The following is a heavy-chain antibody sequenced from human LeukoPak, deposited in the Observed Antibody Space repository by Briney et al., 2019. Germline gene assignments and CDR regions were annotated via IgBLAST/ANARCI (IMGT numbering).Heavy chain of an antibody. CDR3: ASSLGDRIYYYYYGMDV. CDR2: INAGNGNT. J-gene: IGHJ6*02. Sequence: ASVKVSCKASGYTFTSYAMHWVRQAPGQRLEWMGWINAGNGNTKYSQKFQGRVTITRDTSASTAYMELSSLRSEDTAVYYCASSLGDRIYYYYYGMDVWGQGTTVTVSS. V-gene: IGHV1-3*01. D-gene: IGHD3-16*01. CDR1: GYTFTSYA.